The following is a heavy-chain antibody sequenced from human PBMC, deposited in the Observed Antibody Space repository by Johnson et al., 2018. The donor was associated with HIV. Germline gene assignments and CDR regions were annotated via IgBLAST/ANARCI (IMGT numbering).Heavy chain of an antibody. D-gene: IGHD4-17*01. CDR3: AKDLETYGDLRRMDAFDI. Sequence: QVQLVESGGGVVQPGGSLRLSCAASGFTFSSYGMHWVRQAPGKGLEWVAFIRYDGSSQYFADSVKGRFTIPRDNSKTTLYLQMNSLRTEDTAVYYCAKDLETYGDLRRMDAFDIWGQGTMVTVSS. V-gene: IGHV3-30*02. CDR2: IRYDGSSQ. CDR1: GFTFSSYG. J-gene: IGHJ3*02.